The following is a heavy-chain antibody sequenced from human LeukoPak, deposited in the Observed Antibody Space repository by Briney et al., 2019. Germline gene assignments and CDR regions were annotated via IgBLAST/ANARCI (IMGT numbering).Heavy chain of an antibody. CDR2: IYSSGST. Sequence: SETLSLTCTVSGGSISSYHWSWIRQPPGKGLQWIGFIYSSGSTNFNPSLKSRVTISVDTPKNQFSLRLSSVTAADTAVYYCARLKVGGGGYYFHDFWGQGTLVTVSS. V-gene: IGHV4-59*08. CDR3: ARLKVGGGGYYFHDF. J-gene: IGHJ4*02. CDR1: GGSISSYH. D-gene: IGHD1-26*01.